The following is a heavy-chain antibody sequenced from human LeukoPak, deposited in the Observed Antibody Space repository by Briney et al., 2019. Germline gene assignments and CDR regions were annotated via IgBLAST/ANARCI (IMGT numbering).Heavy chain of an antibody. CDR3: ARGALTPGPIAVETTHFDY. CDR1: GGTFSSYV. Sequence: ASVEVSCKASGGTFSSYVISWVRQAPGQGLEWMGRIIPILGAPNYAQKFQGRVTITADESTGTAYMELRSLRSEDTAVYYCARGALTPGPIAVETTHFDYWGQGTPVAVSS. J-gene: IGHJ4*02. CDR2: IIPILGAP. V-gene: IGHV1-69*13. D-gene: IGHD6-19*01.